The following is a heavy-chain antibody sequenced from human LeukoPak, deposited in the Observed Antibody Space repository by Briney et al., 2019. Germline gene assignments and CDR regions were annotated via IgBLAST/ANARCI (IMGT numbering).Heavy chain of an antibody. Sequence: GGSLRLSCAASGFTFSSYAMSWVRQAPGKGLEGVSAISGSGGSTYYADSVKGGFTISRDNSKNTLYLQMNSRRAEDTAVYYCAKDGIAARPFDYWRQGTLVTVSS. CDR1: GFTFSSYA. V-gene: IGHV3-23*01. J-gene: IGHJ4*02. D-gene: IGHD6-6*01. CDR3: AKDGIAARPFDY. CDR2: ISGSGGST.